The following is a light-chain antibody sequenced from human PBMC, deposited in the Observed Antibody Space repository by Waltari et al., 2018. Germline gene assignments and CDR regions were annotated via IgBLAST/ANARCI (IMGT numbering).Light chain of an antibody. CDR3: QQRRNWPIT. J-gene: IGKJ5*01. Sequence: EIVLTQSPATLSLPPGEGATLPCRASQSVDYYLAWYQQKPGQAPRLLIHDASNRASGVPARFSGSGSGTDFSLTISSLEPEDFAVYYCQQRRNWPITFGQGTRLEIK. CDR1: QSVDYY. V-gene: IGKV3-11*01. CDR2: DAS.